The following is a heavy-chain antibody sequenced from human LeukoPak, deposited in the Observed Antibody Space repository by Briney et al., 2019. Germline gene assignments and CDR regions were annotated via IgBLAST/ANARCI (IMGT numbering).Heavy chain of an antibody. CDR1: GGSISSSSYY. V-gene: IGHV4-39*07. CDR3: ASLRDGYNPFDY. D-gene: IGHD5-24*01. CDR2: IYYSGST. Sequence: SETLSLTCTVSGGSISSSSYYWGWIRQPPGKGLEWIGSIYYSGSTYYNPSLKSRVTISVDTSRNQFSLKLSSVTAADTAVYYCASLRDGYNPFDYWGQGTLVTVSS. J-gene: IGHJ4*02.